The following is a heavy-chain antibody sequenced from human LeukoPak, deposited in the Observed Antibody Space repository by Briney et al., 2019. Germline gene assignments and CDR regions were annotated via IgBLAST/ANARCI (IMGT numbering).Heavy chain of an antibody. Sequence: SETLSLTCTVSGGSISSGSYYWSWIRQPAGKGLEWIGRIYTRGSTNYNPSLKSRVTISVDTSKNQFSLKLSSVTAADTAVYYCARDFGGQLLPYYYYYMDVWGKGTTVTVSS. D-gene: IGHD2-2*01. V-gene: IGHV4-61*02. CDR1: GGSISSGSYY. CDR3: ARDFGGQLLPYYYYYMDV. J-gene: IGHJ6*03. CDR2: IYTRGST.